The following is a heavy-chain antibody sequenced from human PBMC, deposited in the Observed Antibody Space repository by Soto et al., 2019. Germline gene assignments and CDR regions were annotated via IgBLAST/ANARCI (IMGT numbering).Heavy chain of an antibody. V-gene: IGHV3-48*04. CDR3: ARPFFPYSSSWYDLATSYYNYYYMDV. CDR2: ISSSSSTI. J-gene: IGHJ6*03. Sequence: GESLKISCAASGFTFSSYSMNWVRQAPGKGLEWVSYISSSSSTIYYADSVKGRFTISRDNAQNSLYLQMNSLRAEDTAVYYCARPFFPYSSSWYDLATSYYNYYYMDVWGKGTTVTGS. CDR1: GFTFSSYS. D-gene: IGHD6-13*01.